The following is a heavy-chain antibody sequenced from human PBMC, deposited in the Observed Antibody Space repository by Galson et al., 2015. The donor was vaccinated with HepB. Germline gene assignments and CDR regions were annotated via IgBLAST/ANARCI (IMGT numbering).Heavy chain of an antibody. CDR1: GYTFTGYY. J-gene: IGHJ4*02. Sequence: SVKVSCKASGYTFTGYYMHWVRQAPGQGLEWMGWINPNRGGTNYAQNFQDRVTMTRDTSISTAYMEMRRLRSDDTAVYFYARLIMGEYYYDGKVADYWGQGTLATVS. D-gene: IGHD3-22*01. CDR3: ARLIMGEYYYDGKVADY. CDR2: INPNRGGT. V-gene: IGHV1-2*02.